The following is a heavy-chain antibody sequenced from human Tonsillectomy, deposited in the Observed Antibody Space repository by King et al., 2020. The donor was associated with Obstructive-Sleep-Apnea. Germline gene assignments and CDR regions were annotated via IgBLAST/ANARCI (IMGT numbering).Heavy chain of an antibody. Sequence: QLVQSGAEVKEPGASVKVSCKASGYTFTSYGITWVRQAPGQRLEWVGWISGYNGNTNYAQKYQGSVTMTTDTSTTTAYMELRSLRSDDTAVYYCARDHITASEDIWGQGTMVTVSS. CDR2: ISGYNGNT. V-gene: IGHV1-18*01. J-gene: IGHJ3*02. D-gene: IGHD1-14*01. CDR3: ARDHITASEDI. CDR1: GYTFTSYG.